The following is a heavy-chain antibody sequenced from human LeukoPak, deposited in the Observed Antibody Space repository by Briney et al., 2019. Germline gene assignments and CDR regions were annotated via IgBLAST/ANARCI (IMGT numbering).Heavy chain of an antibody. V-gene: IGHV4-30-4*01. CDR3: ARAPCARYYYGMDV. CDR2: IYYSGST. J-gene: IGHJ6*02. CDR1: GGSISSGDYY. Sequence: PSQTLSLTCTVSGGSISSGDYYWSWIRQPPGKGLEWIGYIYYSGSTYYNPSLKSRVTISVDTSKNQFSLTLSSVTAADTAVYYCARAPCARYYYGMDVWGQGTTVTVSS.